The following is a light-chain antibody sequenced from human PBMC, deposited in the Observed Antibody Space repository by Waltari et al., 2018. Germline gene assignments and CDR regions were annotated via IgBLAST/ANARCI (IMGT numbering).Light chain of an antibody. CDR1: NVGGKS. V-gene: IGLV3-21*02. Sequence: YVLTQPPSVSVAPGQTASITCGGNNVGGKSVHWYQQKPGQAPVLVLYDDSGRPSVIPGRFSGSKPANTATLTISRVEAGDEADYYCKVWDVSSDHYVFGPGTKVTVL. J-gene: IGLJ1*01. CDR3: KVWDVSSDHYV. CDR2: DDS.